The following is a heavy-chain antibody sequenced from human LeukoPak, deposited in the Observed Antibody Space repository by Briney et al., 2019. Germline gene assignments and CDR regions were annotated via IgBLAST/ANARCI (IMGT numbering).Heavy chain of an antibody. J-gene: IGHJ1*01. CDR3: AKDSFRSYQGYFQH. CDR1: GFTFSSFG. V-gene: IGHV3-23*01. CDR2: ISGSGGST. Sequence: GGTLRLSCAASGFTFSSFGMSWVRQAPGKGLEWVSDISGSGGSTYYADSVKGRFTISRDNAKNSLYLQMNSLRAEDTALYYCAKDSFRSYQGYFQHWGQGTLVTVSS. D-gene: IGHD1-26*01.